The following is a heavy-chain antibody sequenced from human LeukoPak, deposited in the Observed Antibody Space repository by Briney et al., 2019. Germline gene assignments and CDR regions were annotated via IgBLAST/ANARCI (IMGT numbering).Heavy chain of an antibody. Sequence: SETLSLTFSVSGGSITGTTYYSACCRQPPGKGLEWIGRLYSDGRTFYGRSLKSRITISGDTSKNPFSLKLTCVRAADTAVYYCARRSGDWAVNWFDPWGQGTLVTVSS. J-gene: IGHJ5*02. CDR1: GGSITGTTYY. V-gene: IGHV4-39*02. D-gene: IGHD2-21*02. CDR2: LYSDGRT. CDR3: ARRSGDWAVNWFDP.